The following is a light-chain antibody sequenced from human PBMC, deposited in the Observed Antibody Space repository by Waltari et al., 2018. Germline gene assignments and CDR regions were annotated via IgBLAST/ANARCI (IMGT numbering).Light chain of an antibody. V-gene: IGLV1-40*01. Sequence: QSILTQPPSVSGAPGQRVTIPCTGSSSNIGAGYAVHWYQQVPGTAPKLLIYGNSNRPSGVPDRFSGSKSGTSASLDITGLQAEDEADYYCQSYDSSLSGSGVFGGGTKLTVL. CDR3: QSYDSSLSGSGV. CDR2: GNS. CDR1: SSNIGAGYA. J-gene: IGLJ3*02.